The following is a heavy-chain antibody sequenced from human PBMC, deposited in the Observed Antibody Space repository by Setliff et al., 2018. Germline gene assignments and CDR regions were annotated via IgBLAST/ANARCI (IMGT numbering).Heavy chain of an antibody. Sequence: ASVKVSCKASGYSFNTYAMGWMRQAPGQGLEWMGRINPNSGGTNYAQKFQGRVTMTRDTSISTAYMELSRLRSDDTAVYYCARVGSLAPLYYGNYWGQGTLVTVSS. CDR1: GYSFNTYA. J-gene: IGHJ4*02. V-gene: IGHV1-2*06. CDR3: ARVGSLAPLYYGNY. D-gene: IGHD3-10*01. CDR2: INPNSGGT.